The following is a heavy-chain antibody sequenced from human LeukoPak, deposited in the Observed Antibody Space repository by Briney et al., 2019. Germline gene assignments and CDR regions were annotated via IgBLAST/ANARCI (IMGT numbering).Heavy chain of an antibody. J-gene: IGHJ4*02. CDR2: IRSKAYGETI. V-gene: IGHV3-49*04. CDR1: GFTFGDYP. Sequence: GRSLRLSCTGSGFTFGDYPINWVRQAPGKGLERVGFIRSKAYGETIDYAASVKGRFTISRDDSKSIAYLQMNSLKTEDTAVYYCARSIFGVVIDYWGQGTLVTVSS. CDR3: ARSIFGVVIDY. D-gene: IGHD3-3*01.